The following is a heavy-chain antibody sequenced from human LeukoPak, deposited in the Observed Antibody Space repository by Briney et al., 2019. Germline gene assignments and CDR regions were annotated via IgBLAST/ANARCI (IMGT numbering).Heavy chain of an antibody. Sequence: ASVRVFCKVSVYTLTELSMHWVRQAPGKGLEWMGGFDPEDGETIYAQKFQGRVTMTEDTSTDTAYMELSSLRSEDTAVYYCATVWYDYVWGSYRYNDYWGQGTLVSVSS. D-gene: IGHD3-16*02. CDR3: ATVWYDYVWGSYRYNDY. V-gene: IGHV1-24*01. J-gene: IGHJ4*02. CDR2: FDPEDGET. CDR1: VYTLTELS.